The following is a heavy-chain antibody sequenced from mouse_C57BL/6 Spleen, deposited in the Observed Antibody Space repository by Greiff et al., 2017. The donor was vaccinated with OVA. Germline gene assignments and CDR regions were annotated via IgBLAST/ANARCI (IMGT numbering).Heavy chain of an antibody. Sequence: EVNVVESGGDLVKPGGSLKLSCAASGFTFSSYGMSWVRQTPDKRLEWVATISSGGSYTYYPDSVKGRFTISRDNAKNTLYLQMSSLKSEDTAMYYCASITTGAYWGQGTLVTVS. V-gene: IGHV5-6*01. CDR2: ISSGGSYT. CDR3: ASITTGAY. D-gene: IGHD1-2*01. J-gene: IGHJ3*01. CDR1: GFTFSSYG.